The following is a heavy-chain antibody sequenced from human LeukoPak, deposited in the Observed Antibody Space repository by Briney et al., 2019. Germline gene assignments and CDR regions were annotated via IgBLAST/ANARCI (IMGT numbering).Heavy chain of an antibody. Sequence: PSETLSLTCTVSGGSISNGGYFWSWIRQHPGKGLEWIGYIYSSGNAYHNPSLKSRVSMSVDTSKNQFSLKLSSVTAADTAVYYCARAMMVGLDFDYWGQGTLVTVSS. D-gene: IGHD1-26*01. CDR2: IYSSGNA. V-gene: IGHV4-31*03. CDR1: GGSISNGGYF. CDR3: ARAMMVGLDFDY. J-gene: IGHJ4*02.